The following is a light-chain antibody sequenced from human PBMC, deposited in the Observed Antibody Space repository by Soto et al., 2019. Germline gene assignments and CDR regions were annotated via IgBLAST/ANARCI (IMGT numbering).Light chain of an antibody. J-gene: IGKJ1*01. V-gene: IGKV1-5*01. CDR3: QQYKSYPWT. Sequence: DIQMTQSPSTLSASVGDRVTINCRASQSIITWLAWYQQKPGNAPKLLMFDASTLESGFPSRFSGSGSVTEFTLTISSLQPEDFATYYCQQYKSYPWTFGQGTKWIS. CDR1: QSIITW. CDR2: DAS.